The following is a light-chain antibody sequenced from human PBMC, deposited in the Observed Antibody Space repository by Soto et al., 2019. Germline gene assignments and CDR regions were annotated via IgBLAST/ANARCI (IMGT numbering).Light chain of an antibody. Sequence: QSVLTQSPSAAAYLGASVKLTCTLSSGHSNYAITWHYQQPQKAPRYLMKLNSDGSHTKGDGIPDRFSGSSSGAERYLTISSLQAEDEADYFCQTWDTGVVFGGGTTLTAL. CDR2: LNSDGSH. CDR1: SGHSNYA. CDR3: QTWDTGVV. V-gene: IGLV4-69*01. J-gene: IGLJ2*01.